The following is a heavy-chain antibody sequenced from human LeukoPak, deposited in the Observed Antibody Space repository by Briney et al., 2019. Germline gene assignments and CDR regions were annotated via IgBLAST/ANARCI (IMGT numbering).Heavy chain of an antibody. CDR2: IKSDGSRT. D-gene: IGHD2-2*01. CDR1: GFSFSDYW. CDR3: ARDGYCSSTSCYYFDY. Sequence: GGSLRLSCAASGFSFSDYWMHWVRQAPGKGLVWVSRIKSDGSRTDYADSVRGRFTISRDNAKNRLYLQMNSLRAEDTAVYYCARDGYCSSTSCYYFDYWGQGTLVTVSS. J-gene: IGHJ4*02. V-gene: IGHV3-74*01.